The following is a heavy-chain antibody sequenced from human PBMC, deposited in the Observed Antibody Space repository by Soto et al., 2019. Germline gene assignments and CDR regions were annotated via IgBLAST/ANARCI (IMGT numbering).Heavy chain of an antibody. CDR3: ARSSYYYDSSGYWPYGSLDY. J-gene: IGHJ4*02. Sequence: KSSETLSLTCTVSGDSITSNSYFWAWIRQPPGKGLEWIGSIYYSGTTYYNPSLKSRVTISVDTSKNQFSLKLSSVTAADTAVYYCARSSYYYDSSGYWPYGSLDYWGQGTLVTVSS. CDR2: IYYSGTT. CDR1: GDSITSNSYF. V-gene: IGHV4-39*07. D-gene: IGHD3-22*01.